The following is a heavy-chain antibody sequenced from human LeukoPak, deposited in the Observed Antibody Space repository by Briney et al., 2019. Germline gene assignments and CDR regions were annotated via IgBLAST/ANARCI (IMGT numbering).Heavy chain of an antibody. Sequence: ASVKVSCKASGYTFTGYYMHWVRQAPGQGLEWMGWINPNSGGTNYAQKFQGRVTMTRDTSISTAYMELSRLRSEDTAVYYCATIDGHYDSSGYWGQGTLVIVSS. J-gene: IGHJ4*02. CDR2: INPNSGGT. CDR1: GYTFTGYY. D-gene: IGHD3-22*01. CDR3: ATIDGHYDSSGY. V-gene: IGHV1-2*02.